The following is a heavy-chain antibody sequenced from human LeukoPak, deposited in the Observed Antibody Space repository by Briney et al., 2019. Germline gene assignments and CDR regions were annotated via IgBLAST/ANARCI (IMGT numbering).Heavy chain of an antibody. CDR3: ATNDFWSGHFDY. D-gene: IGHD3-3*01. J-gene: IGHJ4*02. V-gene: IGHV4-4*07. CDR2: IYTSGSV. CDR1: GGSISSYY. Sequence: PSETLSLTCTVSGGSISSYYWSWIRQPAGKGLEWIGRIYTSGSVSYNPPLKSRVTISVDMSKNQFSLRLSSVTAADTAVYCCATNDFWSGHFDYWGQGTLVTVSS.